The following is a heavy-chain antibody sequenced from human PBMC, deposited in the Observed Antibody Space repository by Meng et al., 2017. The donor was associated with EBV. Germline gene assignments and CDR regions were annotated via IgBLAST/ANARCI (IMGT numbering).Heavy chain of an antibody. J-gene: IGHJ5*02. CDR2: MNPNSGNT. Sequence: QVQPVHSGAEVKKPGAYVKVSCKASGYTFTSYDINWVRQATGQGLEWMGWMNPNSGNTGYAQKFQGGVTMTRNTSISTAYMELSSLRSEDTAVYYCARGRGVYCSGGSCYPGWFDPWGQGTLVTVSS. CDR1: GYTFTSYD. V-gene: IGHV1-8*01. CDR3: ARGRGVYCSGGSCYPGWFDP. D-gene: IGHD2-15*01.